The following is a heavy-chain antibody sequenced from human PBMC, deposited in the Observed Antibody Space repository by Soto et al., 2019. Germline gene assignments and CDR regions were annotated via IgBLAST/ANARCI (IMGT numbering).Heavy chain of an antibody. CDR3: ARQDRVVAEGRWFDP. CDR1: GYSISSGYH. CDR2: VHYSGNT. J-gene: IGHJ5*02. D-gene: IGHD2-15*01. Sequence: RTCTVSGYSISSGYHWAWIRQPPGKGLEWLGSVHYSGNTYYNPSLKSRLTISVDKSKNQFSLNLSSVTAADTAVYYCARQDRVVAEGRWFDPWGQGTLVTVSS. V-gene: IGHV4-38-2*02.